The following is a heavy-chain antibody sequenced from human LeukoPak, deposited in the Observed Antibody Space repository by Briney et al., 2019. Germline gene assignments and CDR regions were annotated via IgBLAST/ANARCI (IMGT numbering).Heavy chain of an antibody. CDR1: GGSFSDYY. J-gene: IGHJ6*02. D-gene: IGHD2-15*01. Sequence: SETLSLTCAVYGGSFSDYYWSWIRQPPGKGLEWIGEINHSGSTNYNPSLKSRVTISVDTSKNQFSLKLSSVTAADTAVYYCARAPLRVYCSGGSCYQGNYYYYGMDVWGQGTTVTVSS. V-gene: IGHV4-34*01. CDR3: ARAPLRVYCSGGSCYQGNYYYYGMDV. CDR2: INHSGST.